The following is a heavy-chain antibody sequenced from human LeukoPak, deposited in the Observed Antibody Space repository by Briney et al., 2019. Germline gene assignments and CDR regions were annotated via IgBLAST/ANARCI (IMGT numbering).Heavy chain of an antibody. D-gene: IGHD3-16*02. CDR1: GFTFSSYS. CDR3: ARDKGWNDYVWGSYRWTLDY. Sequence: GGSLRLSCAASGFTFSSYSMNWVRQAPGKGLEWVSYISSSSSTIYYADPVKGRFTISRDNAKNSLYLQMNSLRAEDTAVYYCARDKGWNDYVWGSYRWTLDYWGQGTLVTVSS. CDR2: ISSSSSTI. V-gene: IGHV3-48*01. J-gene: IGHJ4*02.